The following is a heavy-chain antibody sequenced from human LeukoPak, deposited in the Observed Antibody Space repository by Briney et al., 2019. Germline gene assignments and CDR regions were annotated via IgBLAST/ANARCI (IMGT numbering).Heavy chain of an antibody. V-gene: IGHV3-7*03. D-gene: IGHD5-12*01. CDR1: GFTFSSYW. Sequence: PGGSLRLSCAASGFTFSSYWMSWVRQAPGKGLEWVANIKQDGSEKYYVDSVKGRFTISRDNAKNSLYLQMNSLRAEDTAVYYCARDGIVATIDLLFDYWGQGTLVTVSS. J-gene: IGHJ4*02. CDR3: ARDGIVATIDLLFDY. CDR2: IKQDGSEK.